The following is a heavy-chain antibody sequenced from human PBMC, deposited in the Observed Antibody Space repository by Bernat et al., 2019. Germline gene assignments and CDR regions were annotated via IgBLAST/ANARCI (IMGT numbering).Heavy chain of an antibody. Sequence: QVHLQESGPGLVKPSETLSLTCAVSGASISSRSWWSWVRQPPGKGLEWIGEIYQSGSTNYNPSLKGRVTMSVDKAKNQFSLKVTSVTAADTAVYYCVRDIGSSIPGAWGQGTLVTVSS. V-gene: IGHV4-4*02. J-gene: IGHJ5*02. D-gene: IGHD2-2*01. CDR1: GASISSRSW. CDR3: VRDIGSSIPGA. CDR2: IYQSGST.